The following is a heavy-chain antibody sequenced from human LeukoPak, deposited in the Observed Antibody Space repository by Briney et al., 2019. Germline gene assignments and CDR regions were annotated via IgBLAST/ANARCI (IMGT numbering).Heavy chain of an antibody. D-gene: IGHD3-22*01. Sequence: GGSLRLSCAASGFTFSSYSMNWVRQAPGKGLEWVSSISSSSSYIYYADSVKGRFTISRDNAKNSLYLQMNSLRAEDTAVYYCAIVSSGYYRKFDYWGQGTLVTVSS. CDR2: ISSSSSYI. CDR1: GFTFSSYS. V-gene: IGHV3-21*01. J-gene: IGHJ4*02. CDR3: AIVSSGYYRKFDY.